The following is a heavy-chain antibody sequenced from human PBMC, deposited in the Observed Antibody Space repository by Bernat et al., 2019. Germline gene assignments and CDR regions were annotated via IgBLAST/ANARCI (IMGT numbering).Heavy chain of an antibody. Sequence: EVQLVESGGVVVQPGGSLRLSCAASGFTFSTYAMTWVRQAPGKGLEWLSGVSNSGGRTYYADSVKGRFTISRDNSKNTLYLQMISLRVEDSAVYYCAKGLGGNGIFYYYMDVWGKGTTVTVSS. J-gene: IGHJ6*03. D-gene: IGHD3-16*01. CDR1: GFTFSTYA. CDR3: AKGLGGNGIFYYYMDV. V-gene: IGHV3-23*04. CDR2: VSNSGGRT.